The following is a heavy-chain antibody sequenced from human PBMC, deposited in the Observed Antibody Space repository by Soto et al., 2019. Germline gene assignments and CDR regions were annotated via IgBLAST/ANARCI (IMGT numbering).Heavy chain of an antibody. D-gene: IGHD5-12*01. J-gene: IGHJ5*02. CDR3: AREATNGFDP. CDR1: GGPISSGDYY. CDR2: IYYSGSN. Sequence: SETLSLTCTVSGGPISSGDYYWSWIRQPPGKGLEWIGYIYYSGSNYCNPSLKRLVTFSVDTSKKQFSLMISSVTADAAAVYYCAREATNGFDPWGQGTLVTVSS. V-gene: IGHV4-30-4*08.